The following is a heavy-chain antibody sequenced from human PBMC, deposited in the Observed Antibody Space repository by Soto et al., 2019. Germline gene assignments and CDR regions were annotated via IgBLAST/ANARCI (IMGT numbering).Heavy chain of an antibody. CDR3: AREGYTYSYGLDY. Sequence: QVQLVQSGAEVKKLGASVKVSCKASGYTFTAYYIHWVRQAPGQGLEWVGWINPNSGATNYAQRFQGWVTMTVDTSVRTTYMDLTRLRSDDTAVYYCAREGYTYSYGLDYWGQGTLVTVSS. CDR2: INPNSGAT. J-gene: IGHJ4*02. CDR1: GYTFTAYY. D-gene: IGHD5-18*01. V-gene: IGHV1-2*04.